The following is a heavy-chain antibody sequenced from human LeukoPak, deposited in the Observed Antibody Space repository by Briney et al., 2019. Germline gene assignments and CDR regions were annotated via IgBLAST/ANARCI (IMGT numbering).Heavy chain of an antibody. CDR3: AREGLTSDYFYMDV. CDR2: IKQDGSEN. V-gene: IGHV3-7*01. J-gene: IGHJ6*03. D-gene: IGHD4-11*01. Sequence: GGSLRLSCAASGFTFRSYWMTWVRQAPGKGLEWVANIKQDGSENHYVDSVKGRFTIARDNAKNSLYLHMNSLRGEDTAVYYCAREGLTSDYFYMDVWGKGTTVTISS. CDR1: GFTFRSYW.